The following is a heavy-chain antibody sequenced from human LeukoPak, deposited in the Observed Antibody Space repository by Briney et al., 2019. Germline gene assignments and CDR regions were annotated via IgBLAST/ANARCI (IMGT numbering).Heavy chain of an antibody. D-gene: IGHD6-19*01. Sequence: GGSLRLSCAASGFTFSSYAMSWVRQAPGKGLEWVAFIRYDGSNKYYADSVKGRFTISRDNSKNTLYLQMNSLRAEDTAVYYCAKAVAGIDYMDVWGKGTTVTVSS. J-gene: IGHJ6*03. CDR1: GFTFSSYA. CDR3: AKAVAGIDYMDV. V-gene: IGHV3-30*02. CDR2: IRYDGSNK.